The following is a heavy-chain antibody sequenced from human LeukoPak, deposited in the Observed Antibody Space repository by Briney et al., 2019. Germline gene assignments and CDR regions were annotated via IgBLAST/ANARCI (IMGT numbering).Heavy chain of an antibody. V-gene: IGHV1-3*01. D-gene: IGHD1-26*01. Sequence: ASVKVSCKVSGGTFSSYAMQWVRQAPGQRLEWMGWINAGNGNTKYSRKFQGRVTITRDTSASTAYMELSSLRSEDTAVYYCARDKWELLSRGTFDYWGQGTLVTVSS. J-gene: IGHJ4*02. CDR3: ARDKWELLSRGTFDY. CDR2: INAGNGNT. CDR1: GGTFSSYA.